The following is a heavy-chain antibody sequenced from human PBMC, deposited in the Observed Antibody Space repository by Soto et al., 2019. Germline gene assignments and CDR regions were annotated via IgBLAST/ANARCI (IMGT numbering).Heavy chain of an antibody. D-gene: IGHD2-2*01. J-gene: IGHJ6*02. CDR3: ARTYCSSASCYGLYYFGMDV. CDR1: GGSISSSNW. Sequence: SETLSLTCAVSGGSISSSNWWSWVRQPPGKGLEWIGEIYHSGSTNYNPSLKSQVTISVDTSKNQFSLKLRSVTAADTAVYYCARTYCSSASCYGLYYFGMDVWGQGTTVTVSS. CDR2: IYHSGST. V-gene: IGHV4-4*02.